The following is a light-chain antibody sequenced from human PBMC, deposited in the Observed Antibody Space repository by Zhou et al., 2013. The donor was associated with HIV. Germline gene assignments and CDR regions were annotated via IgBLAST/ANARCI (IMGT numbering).Light chain of an antibody. CDR3: QQLNSYPIT. J-gene: IGKJ5*01. V-gene: IGKV1-9*01. CDR1: QGISSY. CDR2: AAS. Sequence: DIQLTQSPSFLSASVGDRVTITCRASQGISSYLAWYQQKSGKAPKLLIYAASTLQSGVPSTFSGSGSGTEFTLTISSLQPEDFATYYCQQLNSYPITFGQGTRLEI.